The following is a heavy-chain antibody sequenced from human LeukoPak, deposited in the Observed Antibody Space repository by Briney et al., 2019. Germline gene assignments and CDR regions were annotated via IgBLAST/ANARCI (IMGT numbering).Heavy chain of an antibody. CDR2: ISYDGSNK. CDR3: ARDRKGSGTTGHYYYYGMDV. J-gene: IGHJ6*02. D-gene: IGHD1-1*01. V-gene: IGHV3-30*04. Sequence: PGGSLRLSCAASGFTFSSYAMHWVRQAPGKGLEWVAVISYDGSNKYYADSVKGRFTISRDNPKNTLYLQMNSLRAEDTAVYYCARDRKGSGTTGHYYYYGMDVWGQGTTVTVSS. CDR1: GFTFSSYA.